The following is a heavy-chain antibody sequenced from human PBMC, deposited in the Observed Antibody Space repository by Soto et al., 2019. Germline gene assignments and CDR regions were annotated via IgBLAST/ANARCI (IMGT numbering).Heavy chain of an antibody. J-gene: IGHJ4*02. CDR1: GYTFSNYL. CDR3: ASPSYGSGSYY. V-gene: IGHV1-3*01. CDR2: INAGNGHT. D-gene: IGHD3-10*01. Sequence: QVQLVQSGAEVKKPGASVKVSCKASGYTFSNYLLHWVRQAPGQGLEWMGWINAGNGHTKYSQKFQGRVTFTRDTSATRAYIELSSLRSEDTAVYYCASPSYGSGSYYWGQGTLVTVSS.